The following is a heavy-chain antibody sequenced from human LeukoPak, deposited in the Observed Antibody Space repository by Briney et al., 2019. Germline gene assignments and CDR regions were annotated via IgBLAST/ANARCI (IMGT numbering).Heavy chain of an antibody. J-gene: IGHJ4*02. V-gene: IGHV4-34*01. CDR3: ARRPDYCSGTSCYFDY. CDR1: GGSFSGYF. D-gene: IGHD2-2*01. Sequence: SETLSLTCAVYGGSFSGYFWSWIRQPPGKGLEWIGEVNHSGRTNYNPSLKSRVTISVDPSKSQFSLNLRSVTAADTAVYYCARRPDYCSGTSCYFDYWGQGTLVTVSS. CDR2: VNHSGRT.